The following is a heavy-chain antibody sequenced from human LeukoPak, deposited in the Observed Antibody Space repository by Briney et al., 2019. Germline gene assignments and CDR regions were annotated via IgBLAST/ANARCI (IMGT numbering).Heavy chain of an antibody. CDR1: GYTFTSYG. V-gene: IGHV1-18*04. CDR3: ARGALIYDILTGSGSSDAFDI. J-gene: IGHJ3*02. Sequence: ASVKVSCKASGYTFTSYGISWVRQAPGQGLEWMGWISAYNGNTNCAQKLQGRVTMTTDTSTSTAYMELRSLRSDDTAVYYCARGALIYDILTGSGSSDAFDIWGQGTMVTVSS. CDR2: ISAYNGNT. D-gene: IGHD3-9*01.